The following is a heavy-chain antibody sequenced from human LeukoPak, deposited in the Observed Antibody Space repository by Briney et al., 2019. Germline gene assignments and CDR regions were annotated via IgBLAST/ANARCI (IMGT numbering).Heavy chain of an antibody. J-gene: IGHJ5*02. V-gene: IGHV3-48*03. CDR2: ISSSGSTI. CDR1: GFTFSTYE. Sequence: PGGSLRLSCAASGFTFSTYEMNWVRQAPGKGLEWVSYISSSGSTIYYADSVKGRFTISRDNAKNSLYLQMNSLRAEDTAVYYCARGSGGVDWFDPWGQGTLVTVSS. D-gene: IGHD6-25*01. CDR3: ARGSGGVDWFDP.